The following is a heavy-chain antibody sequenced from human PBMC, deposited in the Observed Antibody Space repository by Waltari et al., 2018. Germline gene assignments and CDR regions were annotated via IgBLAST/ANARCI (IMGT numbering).Heavy chain of an antibody. CDR3: ARSFSELEYYFDY. D-gene: IGHD1-1*01. CDR2: IYYSGST. V-gene: IGHV4-39*01. CDR1: GCSISSSSYY. Sequence: QLQLQESGPGLVKPSETLSLTCTVSGCSISSSSYYWGWIRQPPGKGLEWIGSIYYSGSTYYNPSLKSRVTISVDTSKNQFSLKLSSVTAADTAVYYCARSFSELEYYFDYWGQGTLVTVSS. J-gene: IGHJ4*02.